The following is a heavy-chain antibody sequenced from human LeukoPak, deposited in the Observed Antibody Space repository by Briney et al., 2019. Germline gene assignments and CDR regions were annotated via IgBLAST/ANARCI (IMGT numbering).Heavy chain of an antibody. CDR3: AKKSPGTYYAPPDY. Sequence: GGSLRLSCAASGFTFSSYWMHWVRQAPGKGLVWVSRINSDGSSTSYADSVKGRFTISRDNSKNTLFLQMNSLRAEDTAVYYCAKKSPGTYYAPPDYWGQGTLVTVSS. CDR1: GFTFSSYW. J-gene: IGHJ4*02. D-gene: IGHD3-10*01. V-gene: IGHV3-74*01. CDR2: INSDGSST.